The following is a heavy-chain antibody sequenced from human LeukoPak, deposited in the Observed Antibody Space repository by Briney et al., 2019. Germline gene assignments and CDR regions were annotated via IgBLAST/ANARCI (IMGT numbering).Heavy chain of an antibody. CDR3: ARQRYGGYAFDY. CDR2: IDSTGST. V-gene: IGHV3-66*04. J-gene: IGHJ4*02. CDR1: GILVSSNY. D-gene: IGHD5-12*01. Sequence: AGGSLRLSCVASGILVSSNYMSWVRQAPGKGLEWVSFIDSTGSTYYADSVKGRFTISRDNSRNTLYLQMNSLRVEDTAVYYCARQRYGGYAFDYWGQGTLVTVSS.